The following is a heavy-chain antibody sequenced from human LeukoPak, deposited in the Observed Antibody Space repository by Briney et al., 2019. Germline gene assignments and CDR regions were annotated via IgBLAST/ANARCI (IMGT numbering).Heavy chain of an antibody. CDR3: ARGSSSSSNEPFDY. D-gene: IGHD6-6*01. V-gene: IGHV1-2*02. CDR1: GYTFTGYY. J-gene: IGHJ4*02. Sequence: ASVTVSCKASGYTFTGYYMHWVRQAPGQGLEWMGWVNPNSGGTNYAQKFQGRVTMTRDTSISTAYMELSRLRSDDTAVYYCARGSSSSSNEPFDYWGQGTLVTVSS. CDR2: VNPNSGGT.